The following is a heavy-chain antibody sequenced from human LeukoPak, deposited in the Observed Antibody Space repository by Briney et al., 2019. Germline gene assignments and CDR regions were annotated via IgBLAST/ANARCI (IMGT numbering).Heavy chain of an antibody. D-gene: IGHD1-1*01. V-gene: IGHV3-21*01. J-gene: IGHJ3*02. CDR3: ARDTRTTDAFDI. CDR2: ISSSSSYI. CDR1: GFTVSSNY. Sequence: GGSLRLSCAASGFTVSSNYMSWVRQAPGKGLEWVSSISSSSSYIYYADSVKGRFTISRDSAKNSLYLQMNSLRAEDTAVYYCARDTRTTDAFDIWGQGTMVTVSS.